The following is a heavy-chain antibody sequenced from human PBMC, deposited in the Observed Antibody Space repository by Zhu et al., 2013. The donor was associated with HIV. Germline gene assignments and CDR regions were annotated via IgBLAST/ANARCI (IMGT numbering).Heavy chain of an antibody. CDR1: GGTFSSFP. D-gene: IGHD2-21*02. CDR2: VIPISGTG. J-gene: IGHJ6*02. Sequence: QVQLVQSGAEVKKPGASVKVSCKASGGTFSSFPINWMRQAPGQGLEWMGGVIPISGTGIYAQKFRGRLTITADESTSTVYMELSSLRPDDTAIYYCARPRMVTETPGYYYGLDVWGQGTTVIVSS. CDR3: ARPRMVTETPGYYYGLDV. V-gene: IGHV1-69*01.